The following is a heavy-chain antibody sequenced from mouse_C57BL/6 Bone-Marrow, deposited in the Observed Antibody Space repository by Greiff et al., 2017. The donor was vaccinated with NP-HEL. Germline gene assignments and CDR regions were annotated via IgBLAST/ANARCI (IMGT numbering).Heavy chain of an antibody. V-gene: IGHV1-54*01. D-gene: IGHD1-1*01. Sequence: QVQLQQSGAELVRPGTSVKVSCKASGYAFTSYLIEWVKQRPGQGLEWIGVINPGSGGTNYNEKFKGKATLTADKSSSTADMQLSSLASEDSAVYFCARAYSYYYFDYWGQGTTRTVAS. CDR2: INPGSGGT. J-gene: IGHJ2*01. CDR3: ARAYSYYYFDY. CDR1: GYAFTSYL.